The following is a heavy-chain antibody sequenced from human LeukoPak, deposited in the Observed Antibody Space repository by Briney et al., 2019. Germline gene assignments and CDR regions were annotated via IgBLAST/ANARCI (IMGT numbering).Heavy chain of an antibody. CDR1: GGSISSSSYY. V-gene: IGHV4-39*01. CDR2: IYYSGST. CDR3: AGHRGYSGYDLEYFDY. J-gene: IGHJ4*02. Sequence: SETLSLTCTVSGGSISSSSYYWGWIRQPPGKGLEWIGSIYYSGSTYYNPSLKSRVTISVDTSKNQFSLKLGSVTAADTAVYYCAGHRGYSGYDLEYFDYWGQGTLVTVSS. D-gene: IGHD5-12*01.